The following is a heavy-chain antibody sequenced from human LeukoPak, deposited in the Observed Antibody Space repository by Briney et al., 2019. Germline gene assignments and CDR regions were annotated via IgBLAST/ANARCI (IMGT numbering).Heavy chain of an antibody. CDR3: ARRTGYNYYYMDV. V-gene: IGHV1-18*01. CDR2: ISTYSGNT. CDR1: GYIFTQYG. Sequence: ASVKVSCKASGYIFTQYGIIWVRQAHGQGLEWMASISTYSGNTDYAQNLQDRVTMTTDTSTSTAYMELRSLRFDDTAVYYCARRTGYNYYYMDVWGQGTTVTVSS. D-gene: IGHD1-14*01. J-gene: IGHJ6*03.